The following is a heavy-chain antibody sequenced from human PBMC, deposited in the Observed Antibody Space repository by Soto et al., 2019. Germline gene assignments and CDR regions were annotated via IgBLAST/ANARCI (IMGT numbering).Heavy chain of an antibody. CDR2: INAGNGNT. CDR1: GYTFTSYA. CDR3: ARELGDSSGYYDKAGYGMDV. V-gene: IGHV1-3*01. D-gene: IGHD3-22*01. J-gene: IGHJ6*02. Sequence: ASVKVSCKASGYTFTSYAMHWVRQAPGQRLEWMGWINAGNGNTKYSQKFQGRVTITRDTSASTAYMELSSLRSEDTAVYYCARELGDSSGYYDKAGYGMDVWGQGTTVTVSS.